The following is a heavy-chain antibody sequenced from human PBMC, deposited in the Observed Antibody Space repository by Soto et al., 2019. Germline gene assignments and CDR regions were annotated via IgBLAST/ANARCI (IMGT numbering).Heavy chain of an antibody. Sequence: QVQLVESGGGVVQPGRSLRLSCAASGFTFSTYGMHWVRQAPGKGLEWLAVISYDGSNKYYADSVKGRFTISRDNSKNTLYLQMNSLRAEDTAVYYCAKSLRFLEWLFTLTPDYWGQGTLVTVSS. CDR1: GFTFSTYG. J-gene: IGHJ4*02. CDR3: AKSLRFLEWLFTLTPDY. CDR2: ISYDGSNK. V-gene: IGHV3-30*18. D-gene: IGHD3-3*01.